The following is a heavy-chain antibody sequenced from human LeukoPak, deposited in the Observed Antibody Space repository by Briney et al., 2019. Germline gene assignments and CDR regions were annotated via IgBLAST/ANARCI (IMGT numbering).Heavy chain of an antibody. CDR2: IWYDGSNK. D-gene: IGHD6-19*01. J-gene: IGHJ5*02. Sequence: PGGSLRLSCAASGFTFSSYAMHWVRQAPGKGLEWVAVIWYDGSNKYYADSVKGRFTISRDNSKNTLYLQMNSLRAEDTAVYYCARDRVAVEEVTGFDPWGQGTLVTVSS. CDR3: ARDRVAVEEVTGFDP. CDR1: GFTFSSYA. V-gene: IGHV3-33*08.